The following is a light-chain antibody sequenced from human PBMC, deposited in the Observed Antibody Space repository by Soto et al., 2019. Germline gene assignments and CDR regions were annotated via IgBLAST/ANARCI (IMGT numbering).Light chain of an antibody. Sequence: DIRITQSPSSLHASLGDRVTIYCRASRTIDNYLNWYQQKPGRAPELLVYATSSLQSGVPSRFTGSGSGTHFTLTISGLQPEDFATYFCQQSYNTTITFGQGTRLEIK. V-gene: IGKV1-39*01. J-gene: IGKJ5*01. CDR1: RTIDNY. CDR2: ATS. CDR3: QQSYNTTIT.